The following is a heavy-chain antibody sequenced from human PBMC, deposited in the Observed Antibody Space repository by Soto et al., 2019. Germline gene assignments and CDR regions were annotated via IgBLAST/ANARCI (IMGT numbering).Heavy chain of an antibody. J-gene: IGHJ4*02. CDR3: ATDAKCDYDPTRYFDY. CDR1: GGTFSSYT. CDR2: IIPILGIA. V-gene: IGHV1-69*02. Sequence: QVQLVQSGAEVKKPGSSVKVSCKASGGTFSSYTISWVRQAPGQGLEWMGRIIPILGIANYAQTFQSRVTITADKSTSTAYMELSMLISEDRAVYYCATDAKCDYDPTRYFDYWGQGTLVTVSS. D-gene: IGHD3-16*01.